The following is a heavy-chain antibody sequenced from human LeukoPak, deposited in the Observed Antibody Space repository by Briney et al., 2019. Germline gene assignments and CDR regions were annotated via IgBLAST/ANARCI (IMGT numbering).Heavy chain of an antibody. D-gene: IGHD2/OR15-2a*01. CDR1: GFTFSNYA. Sequence: PGGSLRLSCAASGFTFSNYALSWVRQAPGKGLEWVAAIRSSGDSTYYADSVKGRFTISRDNSKNTVYLEMNSLRGEDTAAYHYAKDIVISGYYGMDVWGQGTTVIVSS. V-gene: IGHV3-23*01. CDR2: IRSSGDST. CDR3: AKDIVISGYYGMDV. J-gene: IGHJ6*02.